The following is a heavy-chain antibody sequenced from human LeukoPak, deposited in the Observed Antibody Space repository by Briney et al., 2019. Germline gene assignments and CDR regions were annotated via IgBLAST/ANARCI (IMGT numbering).Heavy chain of an antibody. J-gene: IGHJ4*02. D-gene: IGHD3-3*01. CDR1: GYTFTGYY. CDR3: ARGIPLRSGYYVSRMPGSYPDY. V-gene: IGHV1-2*06. Sequence: ASVKVSCKASGYTFTGYYMHWVRQAPGQGLEWMGRINPNSGGTNYAQKFQGRVTMTRDTSISTAYMGLSRLRSDDTAVYYCARGIPLRSGYYVSRMPGSYPDYWGQGTLVTVSS. CDR2: INPNSGGT.